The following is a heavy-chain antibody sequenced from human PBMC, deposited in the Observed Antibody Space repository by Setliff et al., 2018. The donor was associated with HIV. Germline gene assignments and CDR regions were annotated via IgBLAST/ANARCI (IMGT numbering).Heavy chain of an antibody. CDR3: AKELTSMVVGGRNRYFDL. CDR2: IYYSGTT. V-gene: IGHV4-59*01. J-gene: IGHJ2*01. D-gene: IGHD5-18*01. CDR1: GASISSYY. Sequence: SETLSLTCNVSGASISSYYWSWIRQPPGKGLEWIGYIYYSGTTNYNPSLKSRVPISVDTSKNQISLNLTSVTAADTAVYYCAKELTSMVVGGRNRYFDLWGRDTLVTVSS.